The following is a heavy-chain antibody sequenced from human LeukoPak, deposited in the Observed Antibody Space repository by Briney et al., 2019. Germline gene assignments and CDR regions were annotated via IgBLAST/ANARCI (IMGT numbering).Heavy chain of an antibody. CDR2: IYYSGSS. CDR1: GGSINNGGYY. D-gene: IGHD3-10*01. CDR3: ARVGSGSSYYFDY. Sequence: SQTLSLTCTVSGGSINNGGYYWSWIRQHPGNGLEWIGYIYYSGSSYYNPSLRSRVTISVDASKNQFSLKLSSVTAADTAVYYCARVGSGSSYYFDYWGQGTLVSASS. V-gene: IGHV4-31*03. J-gene: IGHJ4*02.